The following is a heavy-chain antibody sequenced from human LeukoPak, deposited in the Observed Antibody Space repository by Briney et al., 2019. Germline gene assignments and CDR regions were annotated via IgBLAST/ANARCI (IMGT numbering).Heavy chain of an antibody. CDR2: ISGSGGST. CDR1: GFTFTSYA. J-gene: IGHJ4*02. V-gene: IGHV3-23*01. CDR3: AKDYYGSGSSIYYFDY. D-gene: IGHD3-10*01. Sequence: PGGSLRLSCAASGFTFTSYAMSWVRQAPGKGLEWVSAISGSGGSTYYADSGKGRFTISRDNSKNTLYLQMDSLRAEDTAVYYCAKDYYGSGSSIYYFDYWGQGTLVTVSS.